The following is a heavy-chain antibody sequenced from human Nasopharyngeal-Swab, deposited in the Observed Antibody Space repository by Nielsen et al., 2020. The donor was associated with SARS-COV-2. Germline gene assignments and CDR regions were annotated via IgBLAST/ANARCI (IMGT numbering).Heavy chain of an antibody. D-gene: IGHD3-3*01. CDR3: ARVGGLWSAGFYYYYMDV. J-gene: IGHJ6*03. V-gene: IGHV4-59*01. Sequence: WIRQPPGKGLEWIGYIYYSVSTDYNPSLKSRVTISVDTSKNQFSLKLSSVTAADTAVYYCARVGGLWSAGFYYYYMDVWGKGTTVTVSS. CDR2: IYYSVST.